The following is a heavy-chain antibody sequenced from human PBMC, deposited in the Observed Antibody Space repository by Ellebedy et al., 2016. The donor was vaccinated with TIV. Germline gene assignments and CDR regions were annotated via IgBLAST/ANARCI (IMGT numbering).Heavy chain of an antibody. J-gene: IGHJ4*02. CDR2: IIPIFGTA. D-gene: IGHD6-13*01. CDR3: ARDRSEGGGYSSSGWFDFDY. V-gene: IGHV1-69*13. CDR1: GGTFSSYA. Sequence: ASVKVSCKASGGTFSSYAISWVRQAPGQGLEWMGGIIPIFGTANYAQKFQGRVTITADESTSTAYMELSSLRAEDTAVYYCARDRSEGGGYSSSGWFDFDYWGQGTLVTVSS.